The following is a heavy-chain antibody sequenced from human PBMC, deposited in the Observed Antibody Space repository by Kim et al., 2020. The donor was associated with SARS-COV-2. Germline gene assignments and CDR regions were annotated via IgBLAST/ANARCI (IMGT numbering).Heavy chain of an antibody. CDR2: ISGSGGST. CDR1: GFTFSSYA. J-gene: IGHJ4*02. CDR3: AKDPNVLLWLEIDY. Sequence: GGSLRLSCAASGFTFSSYAMSWVRQAPGKGLEWVSAISGSGGSTYYADSVKGRFTISRDNSKNTLYLQMNSLRAEDTAVYYCAKDPNVLLWLEIDYWGRGTLVTVSS. V-gene: IGHV3-23*01. D-gene: IGHD6-19*01.